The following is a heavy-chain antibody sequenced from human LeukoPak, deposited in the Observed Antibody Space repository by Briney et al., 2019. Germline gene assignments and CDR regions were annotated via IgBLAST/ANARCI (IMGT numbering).Heavy chain of an antibody. D-gene: IGHD2-2*01. V-gene: IGHV4-39*01. CDR3: ARSYCSSTTCYAVGAFDV. J-gene: IGHJ3*01. CDR1: GGSISRSDYY. Sequence: SETLSLTCTVSGGSISRSDYYWGWVRQPPGKGLEWIGSISYSGSTYYNPSLKSRVTMFVDMSNNQFSPKLRSVTAADTAVYYCARSYCSSTTCYAVGAFDVWGQGTMVTVSS. CDR2: ISYSGST.